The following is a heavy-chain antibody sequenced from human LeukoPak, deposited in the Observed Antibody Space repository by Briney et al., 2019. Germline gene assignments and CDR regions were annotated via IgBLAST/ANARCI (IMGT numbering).Heavy chain of an antibody. CDR3: ARARYDFWSGYYTFDY. CDR2: TSSSSSTI. Sequence: GGSLRLSCAASGFTFSSYSMNWVRQAPGKGLEWVSYTSSSSSTIYYADSVKGRFTISRDNAKNSLYLQMNSLRDEDTAVYYCARARYDFWSGYYTFDYWGQGTLVTVSS. D-gene: IGHD3-3*01. V-gene: IGHV3-48*02. CDR1: GFTFSSYS. J-gene: IGHJ4*02.